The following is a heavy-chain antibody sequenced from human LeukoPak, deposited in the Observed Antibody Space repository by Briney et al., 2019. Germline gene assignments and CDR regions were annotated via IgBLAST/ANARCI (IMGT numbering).Heavy chain of an antibody. J-gene: IGHJ4*02. Sequence: PGGTLRLSCAASGFTFSSYGMSWVRQAPGKGLEWVSAISGSGGSTYYADSVKGRFTISRDNSKNTLYLQMNSLRAEDTAVYYCAKDLVSSSWDDYWGQGTLVTVSS. V-gene: IGHV3-23*01. D-gene: IGHD6-13*01. CDR1: GFTFSSYG. CDR2: ISGSGGST. CDR3: AKDLVSSSWDDY.